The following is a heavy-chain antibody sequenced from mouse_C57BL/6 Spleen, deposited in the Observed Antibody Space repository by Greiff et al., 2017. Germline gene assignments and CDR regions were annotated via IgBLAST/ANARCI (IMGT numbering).Heavy chain of an antibody. CDR1: GFNIKDDY. V-gene: IGHV14-4*01. J-gene: IGHJ2*01. CDR2: IDPANGDT. CDR3: TTRDYFDY. Sequence: VQLQQSGAELVRPGASVKLSCTASGFNIKDDYMHWVKQRPEQGLEWIGWIDPANGDTEYASKFQGKATITADTSSNTAYLQLSSLTSEDTAVYYCTTRDYFDYWGQGTTLTVSS.